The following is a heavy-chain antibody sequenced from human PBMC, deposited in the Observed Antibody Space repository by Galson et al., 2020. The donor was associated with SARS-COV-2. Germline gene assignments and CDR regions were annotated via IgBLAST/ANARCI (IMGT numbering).Heavy chain of an antibody. CDR2: ISYDGSNK. CDR3: AKDFFGHSANDYWGPWDY. Sequence: GGSLRLSCTSSGFTFSNYPMHWVRQAPGKGLEWVAVISYDGSNKYYADSVKGRFTISRDNSRNMLYLQMNDLRAEDAALYFCAKDFFGHSANDYWGPWDYWGQGTLVTVSS. V-gene: IGHV3-30*04. CDR1: GFTFSNYP. J-gene: IGHJ4*02. D-gene: IGHD5-12*01.